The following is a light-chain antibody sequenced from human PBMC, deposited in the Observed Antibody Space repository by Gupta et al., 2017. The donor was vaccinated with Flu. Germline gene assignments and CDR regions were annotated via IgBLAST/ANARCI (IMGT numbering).Light chain of an antibody. CDR3: QAWDSTTGV. Sequence: SYELTQPPSVSVSPGQTASITCSGDNLGDKYACWYQQKPGQSPVLVIYKDTKRPSGIPERVSGSNSGNTATLTISGTQAMYEADYYCQAWDSTTGVFGTGTKVTVL. V-gene: IGLV3-1*01. J-gene: IGLJ1*01. CDR2: KDT. CDR1: NLGDKY.